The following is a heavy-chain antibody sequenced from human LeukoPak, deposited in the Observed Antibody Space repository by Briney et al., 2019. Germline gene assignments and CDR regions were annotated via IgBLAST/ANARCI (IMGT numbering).Heavy chain of an antibody. V-gene: IGHV3-7*01. Sequence: GGSLRLSCAASGFTFSEYWMTWVRQAPGKGLEWVANIRQDGSEKYHVDSVKGRFTISRDNAKNSVYLQMNSLRAEDTAVYYCARISCSRSSCYGVYDYWGQGTLVTVSS. CDR1: GFTFSEYW. CDR2: IRQDGSEK. J-gene: IGHJ4*02. CDR3: ARISCSRSSCYGVYDY. D-gene: IGHD2-15*01.